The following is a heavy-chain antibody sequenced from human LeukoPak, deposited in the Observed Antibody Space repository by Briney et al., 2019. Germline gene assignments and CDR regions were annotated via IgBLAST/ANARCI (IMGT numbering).Heavy chain of an antibody. Sequence: SETLSLTCAVYGGSFSGYYWSWIRQPPGKGLEWIGEINHSGSTNYNPSLKSRVTISVDTSKNQFSLKLSSVTAADTAGYYCARAYFSSSTGYYYMDVWGKGTTVTVSS. D-gene: IGHD6-6*01. V-gene: IGHV4-34*01. CDR1: GGSFSGYY. J-gene: IGHJ6*03. CDR2: INHSGST. CDR3: ARAYFSSSTGYYYMDV.